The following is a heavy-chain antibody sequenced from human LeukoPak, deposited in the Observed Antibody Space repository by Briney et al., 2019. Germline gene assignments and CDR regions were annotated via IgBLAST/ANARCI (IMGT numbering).Heavy chain of an antibody. CDR3: ARAVADKTFDY. CDR2: LYNSGST. CDR1: GGSISSGSYY. Sequence: SETLSLTCTVSGGSISSGSYYWSWIRQPAGKGLEWIGHLYNSGSTNYHPSLQSRLTISVDTSKNQFSLRLSSVTAADTAVYYCARAVADKTFDYWGPGTLVTVSS. J-gene: IGHJ4*02. V-gene: IGHV4-61*09.